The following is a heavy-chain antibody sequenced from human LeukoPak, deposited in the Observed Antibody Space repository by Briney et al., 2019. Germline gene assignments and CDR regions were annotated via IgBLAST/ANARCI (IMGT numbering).Heavy chain of an antibody. CDR1: GFTFSSYS. J-gene: IGHJ4*02. Sequence: GGSLRLSCAASGFTFSSYSMNWIRQAPEKGLEWVSSISSSTSYIYYADSVKGRFTISKDNAKNSLYLQMNSLRAEDTAVYYCAKEDPGYWGQGTLVTVSS. CDR2: ISSSTSYI. V-gene: IGHV3-21*04. CDR3: AKEDPGY.